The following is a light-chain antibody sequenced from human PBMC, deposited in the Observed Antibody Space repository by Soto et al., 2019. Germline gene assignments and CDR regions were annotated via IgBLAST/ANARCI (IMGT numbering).Light chain of an antibody. CDR3: RPYERSLRVWV. J-gene: IGLJ3*02. Sequence: QSVLTQPPSVSGAPGQRVTISCTGSSSNIGAGYDVHWYQQLPGTAPKLLIYGNSNRPSGVPDRFSGSKPGTSASLAITGLRVGDGADYSGRPYERSLRVWVFGGGPKVTVL. V-gene: IGLV1-40*01. CDR1: SSNIGAGYD. CDR2: GNS.